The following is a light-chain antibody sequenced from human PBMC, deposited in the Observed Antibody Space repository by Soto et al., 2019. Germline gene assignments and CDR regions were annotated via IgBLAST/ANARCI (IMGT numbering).Light chain of an antibody. Sequence: DIQMTQSPSTLSASVGDRVTITCRASQSISNSLAWYQQKPGKAPNLLIYKASSLESGVPSRFSGSGSGTEFTLTISSQQPDDFATYYCRQYVSYPVTFGGGTKVEMK. J-gene: IGKJ4*01. CDR2: KAS. CDR1: QSISNS. V-gene: IGKV1-5*03. CDR3: RQYVSYPVT.